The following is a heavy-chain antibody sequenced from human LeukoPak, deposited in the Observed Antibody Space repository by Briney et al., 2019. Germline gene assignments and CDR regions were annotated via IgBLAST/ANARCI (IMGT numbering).Heavy chain of an antibody. CDR3: ARQGDYVGNWFDP. V-gene: IGHV4-59*08. CDR2: IYYSGST. D-gene: IGHD4-23*01. CDR1: GGSISSYY. Sequence: PSETLSLTCTVSGGSISSYYWNWIRQSPESGLEWIGYIYYSGSTNYNPSLKSRVTMSVDTSDNQFSLKLSSVTAADTAVYYCARQGDYVGNWFDPWGQGTLVTVSS. J-gene: IGHJ5*02.